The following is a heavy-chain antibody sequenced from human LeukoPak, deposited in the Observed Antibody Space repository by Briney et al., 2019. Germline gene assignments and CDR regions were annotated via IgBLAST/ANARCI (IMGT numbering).Heavy chain of an antibody. CDR2: ISYDGSNK. J-gene: IGHJ4*02. Sequence: PGGSLRLSCAASGFTFSSYGMHWVRQAPGKGPEWVAVISYDGSNKYYADSVKGRFTISRDNSKNTLYLQMNSLRAEDTAVYYCAKDLPDRRGSFDYWGQGTLVTVSS. V-gene: IGHV3-30*18. D-gene: IGHD5-12*01. CDR1: GFTFSSYG. CDR3: AKDLPDRRGSFDY.